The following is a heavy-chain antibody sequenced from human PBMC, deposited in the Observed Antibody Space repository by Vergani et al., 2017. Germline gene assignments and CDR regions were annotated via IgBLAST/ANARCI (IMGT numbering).Heavy chain of an antibody. CDR3: TTDPRYWYDGSCYWLRDHHYYGMDV. Sequence: EVQLVESGGGIVKPGGSLRLSCVASGFSFRNAWMNWVRRTPGKGLEWVGRIKSTFDRGTTDYAAAVKGRFTISRDDSKNTLFLQMNGLKTEDIGVYYCTTDPRYWYDGSCYWLRDHHYYGMDVWGQGTTVTVSS. CDR2: IKSTFDRGTT. J-gene: IGHJ6*02. D-gene: IGHD2-8*02. V-gene: IGHV3-15*07. CDR1: GFSFRNAW.